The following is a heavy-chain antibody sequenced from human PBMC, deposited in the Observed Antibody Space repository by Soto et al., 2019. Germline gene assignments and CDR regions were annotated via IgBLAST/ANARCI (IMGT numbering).Heavy chain of an antibody. CDR1: GYTLTELS. Sequence: GASVKVSCKVSGYTLTELSMHWVRQAPGKGLEWMGGFDPEDGETIYAQKFQGRVTMTEDTSTDTAYMELSSLRSEDTAVYYCATAPNPLILYYDSSAPSAPLGYWGQGTLVTVSS. V-gene: IGHV1-24*01. J-gene: IGHJ4*02. D-gene: IGHD3-22*01. CDR3: ATAPNPLILYYDSSAPSAPLGY. CDR2: FDPEDGET.